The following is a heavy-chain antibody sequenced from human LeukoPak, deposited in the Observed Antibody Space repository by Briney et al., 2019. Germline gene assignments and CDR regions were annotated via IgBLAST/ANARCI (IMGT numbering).Heavy chain of an antibody. D-gene: IGHD3-16*02. V-gene: IGHV1-69*05. CDR2: IIPIFGTA. Sequence: SVKVSCKASGGTFSSYAISWVRQAPGQGLEWMGGIIPIFGTANYAQKFQGRVTMTRDMSTTTDYMELSSLRSEDTAVYYCARDNSVGDIAWWFDPWGQGTLVTVSS. CDR1: GGTFSSYA. J-gene: IGHJ5*02. CDR3: ARDNSVGDIAWWFDP.